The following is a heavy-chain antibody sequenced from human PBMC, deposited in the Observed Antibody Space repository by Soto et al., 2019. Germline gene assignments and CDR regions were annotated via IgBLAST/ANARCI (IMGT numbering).Heavy chain of an antibody. Sequence: GGSLRLSCAASGFTFSSYGMHWVRQAPGKGLEWVAVIWYDGSNKYYADSVKGRFTISRDNSKNTLYLQMNSLRAEDTAVYYCARDRGEYVWGSYRTRQLDYWGQGTLVTVSS. D-gene: IGHD3-16*02. CDR1: GFTFSSYG. CDR2: IWYDGSNK. CDR3: ARDRGEYVWGSYRTRQLDY. V-gene: IGHV3-33*01. J-gene: IGHJ4*02.